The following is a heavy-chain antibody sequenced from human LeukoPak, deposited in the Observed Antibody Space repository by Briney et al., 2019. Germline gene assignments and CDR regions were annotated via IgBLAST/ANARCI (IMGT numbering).Heavy chain of an antibody. D-gene: IGHD4-23*01. CDR1: GFTFSSYP. Sequence: GGSLRLSCAASGFTFSSYPMHWVRQAPGGGLEWVAVISYDGSNRYYIDSVKGRFTISRDNSKNTLYLQMNSLRAEDTAVYYCARDLSGNSYFDYWGQGTLVTVSS. J-gene: IGHJ4*02. CDR2: ISYDGSNR. V-gene: IGHV3-30-3*01. CDR3: ARDLSGNSYFDY.